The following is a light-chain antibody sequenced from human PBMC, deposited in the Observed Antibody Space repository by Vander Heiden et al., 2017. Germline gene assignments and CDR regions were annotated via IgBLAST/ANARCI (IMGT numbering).Light chain of an antibody. CDR1: SSDVGSYNL. CDR3: CSFAGSSIWV. V-gene: IGLV2-23*02. CDR2: EVI. Sequence: QSALTQPASVSGSPGQPITISCTGTSSDVGSYNLVSWYQQHPGKAPELMIYEVIKRPSGVSNRFSGSKSGNTASLTISGLQAEDEADYYCCSFAGSSIWVFGGGTKLTVL. J-gene: IGLJ3*02.